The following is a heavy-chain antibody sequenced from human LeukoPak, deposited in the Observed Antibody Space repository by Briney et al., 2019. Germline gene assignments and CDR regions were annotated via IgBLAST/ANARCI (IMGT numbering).Heavy chain of an antibody. J-gene: IGHJ5*02. CDR3: ARFLGTGPEDVDWFDP. D-gene: IGHD7-27*01. V-gene: IGHV4-59*01. CDR2: IYYSGST. CDR1: GGSISSYY. Sequence: PSETLSLTCTVSGGSISSYYWSWIRQPPGKGLEWIGYIYYSGSTNYNPSLKSRVTISVDTSKNQFSLRLSSVTAADTAVYYCARFLGTGPEDVDWFDPWGQGTLVTASS.